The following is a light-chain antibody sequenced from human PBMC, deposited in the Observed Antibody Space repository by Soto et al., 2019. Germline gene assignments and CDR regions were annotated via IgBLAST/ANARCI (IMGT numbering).Light chain of an antibody. V-gene: IGKV1-5*03. Sequence: DIQMTQSPSTLSASVGDRVTITCRASQSISSWLAWYQQKPGKAPKLLIYKASSLESGVPSRFSGGGSGTEFTLTISSLQPDDFATYYRQQYNSYYTFGQGTKLEIK. CDR2: KAS. J-gene: IGKJ2*01. CDR1: QSISSW. CDR3: QQYNSYYT.